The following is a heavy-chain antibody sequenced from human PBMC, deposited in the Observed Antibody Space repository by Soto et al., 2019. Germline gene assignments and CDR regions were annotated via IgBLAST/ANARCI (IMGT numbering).Heavy chain of an antibody. D-gene: IGHD4-17*01. CDR3: ARDLSGDYVYFDY. CDR2: IYYSGST. V-gene: IGHV4-31*03. J-gene: IGHJ4*02. Sequence: PSETLSLTCTVSGGSISSGGYYWSWIRQHPGKGLERIGYIYYSGSTYYNPSLKSRVTISADTSKNQFSLKLSSVTAADTAVYYCARDLSGDYVYFDYWGQGTLVTVSS. CDR1: GGSISSGGYY.